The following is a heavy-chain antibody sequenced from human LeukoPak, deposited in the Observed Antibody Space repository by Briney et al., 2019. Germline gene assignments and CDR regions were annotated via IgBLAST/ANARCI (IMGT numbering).Heavy chain of an antibody. CDR3: ARTTGYHYHMDV. CDR2: ITGGGSTI. V-gene: IGHV3-48*03. Sequence: GGSLRLSCAASGFTFNTYAMSWVRQAPGKGLEWVAYITGGGSTIYYADSVQGRLTISRDNAKNSLFLQMNSLRVEDTAVYYCARTTGYHYHMDVWGNGTTVTIS. J-gene: IGHJ6*03. D-gene: IGHD4-11*01. CDR1: GFTFNTYA.